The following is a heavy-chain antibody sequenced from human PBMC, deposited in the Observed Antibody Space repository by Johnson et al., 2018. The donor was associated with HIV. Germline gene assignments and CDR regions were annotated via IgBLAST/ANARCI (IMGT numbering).Heavy chain of an antibody. D-gene: IGHD2-8*01. Sequence: QVQLVESGGGVVRPGGSLRLSCAASGFTFNTYAIHWVRQAPGKGLAWVVVISPAGRHTFYADSVNGRFPISRDKSTNTVYLQMNSLTTEDTAVYYCARGFCSNGVCTSLLGFDAFDIWGQGTTVTVSS. CDR2: ISPAGRHT. CDR1: GFTFNTYA. J-gene: IGHJ3*02. CDR3: ARGFCSNGVCTSLLGFDAFDI. V-gene: IGHV3-30*04.